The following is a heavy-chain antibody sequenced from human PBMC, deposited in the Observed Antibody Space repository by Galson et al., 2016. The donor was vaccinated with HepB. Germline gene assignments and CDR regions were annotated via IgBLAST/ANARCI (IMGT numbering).Heavy chain of an antibody. J-gene: IGHJ6*02. V-gene: IGHV3-11*01. D-gene: IGHD5-18*01. CDR2: IDSSGRPL. CDR1: GFTFSAHY. Sequence: LRLSCAASGFTFSAHYMSWIRQAPGKGLEWISYIDSSGRPLYYADSVKGRFTISRDNVRNTLYLGMNGLRDEDTAIYYCTRDPDTSSKVDVWGQGTTVIVSS. CDR3: TRDPDTSSKVDV.